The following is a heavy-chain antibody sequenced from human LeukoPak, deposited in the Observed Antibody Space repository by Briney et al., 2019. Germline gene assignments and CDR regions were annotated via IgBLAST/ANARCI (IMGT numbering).Heavy chain of an antibody. CDR3: AREEWWFDS. D-gene: IGHD2-8*01. V-gene: IGHV3-7*01. Sequence: QPGGSLRPSCAASGFTFSSYWMSWVRQAPGKGLEWVANIKYDGSEKHYVDSVKGRFTISRDNVKNSLYLQMNSPRAEDTAVYYCAREEWWFDSWGQGTLVTVSS. CDR1: GFTFSSYW. CDR2: IKYDGSEK. J-gene: IGHJ5*01.